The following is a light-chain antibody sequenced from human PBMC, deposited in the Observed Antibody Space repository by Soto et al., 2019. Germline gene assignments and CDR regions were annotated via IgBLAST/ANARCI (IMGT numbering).Light chain of an antibody. Sequence: QYALTQPASVSGSPGQSITISCTGTSSDVGGYNYVSWYQQHPGKAPKLMIYEVSNRPSGVSNRLSGSKSGNTASLTISGLQAEDVADYYCSSYTSSSTLVFGGGTKLSVL. V-gene: IGLV2-14*01. CDR1: SSDVGGYNY. CDR2: EVS. CDR3: SSYTSSSTLV. J-gene: IGLJ2*01.